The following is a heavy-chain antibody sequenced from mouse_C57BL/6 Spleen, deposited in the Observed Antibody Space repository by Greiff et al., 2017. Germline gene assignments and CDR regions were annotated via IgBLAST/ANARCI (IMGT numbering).Heavy chain of an antibody. CDR1: GFSLSTFGMG. D-gene: IGHD1-1*01. Sequence: QVTLKESGPGILQPSQTLSLTCSFSGFSLSTFGMGVGWIRQPSGKGLEWLAHIWWDDDKYYNPALKSRLPISKDTSQNQVCLKIANVDTADTATYYCARSRYYGSTYWYFDVWGTGTTVTVSS. V-gene: IGHV8-8*01. CDR3: ARSRYYGSTYWYFDV. CDR2: IWWDDDK. J-gene: IGHJ1*03.